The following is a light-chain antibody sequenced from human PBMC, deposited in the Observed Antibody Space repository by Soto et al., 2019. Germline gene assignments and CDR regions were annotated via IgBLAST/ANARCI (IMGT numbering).Light chain of an antibody. CDR1: QGFLYSSNNKNS. V-gene: IGKV4-1*01. CDR2: WAS. Sequence: DIVMTQSPDSLAVSLGERATINCKSSQGFLYSSNNKNSLAWYQQKPGQPPKLLIYWASTRESGVPDRFSGSGSVTDFTLTISSLQAEDVAVYYCQQYYSSLPTFGGGTKVDNK. J-gene: IGKJ4*01. CDR3: QQYYSSLPT.